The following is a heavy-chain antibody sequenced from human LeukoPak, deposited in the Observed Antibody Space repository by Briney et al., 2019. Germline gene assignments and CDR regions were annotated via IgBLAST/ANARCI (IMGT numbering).Heavy chain of an antibody. J-gene: IGHJ4*02. CDR1: GYTFTSYG. CDR3: ARGPTYYYDSSGYADDY. V-gene: IGHV1-18*01. D-gene: IGHD3-22*01. CDR2: ISAYNGNT. Sequence: GAPVKVSCKASGYTFTSYGISWVRQAPGQGLEWMGWISAYNGNTNYAQKLQGRVTMTTDTSTSTAYMELRSLRSDDTAVYYCARGPTYYYDSSGYADDYWGQGTLVTVSS.